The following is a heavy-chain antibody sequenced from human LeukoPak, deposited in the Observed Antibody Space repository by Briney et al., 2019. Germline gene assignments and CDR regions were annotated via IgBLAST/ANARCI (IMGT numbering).Heavy chain of an antibody. D-gene: IGHD3-10*01. Sequence: SETLSLTCAVYGGSFSGYYWSWIRQPPGKGLEWIGEINHSGSTNYNPSLKSRVTISADTSKNQFSLKLSSVTAADTAVYYCARGSYYYGSGSYYKKPPTSFDYWGQGTLVTVSS. CDR2: INHSGST. CDR1: GGSFSGYY. V-gene: IGHV4-34*01. CDR3: ARGSYYYGSGSYYKKPPTSFDY. J-gene: IGHJ4*02.